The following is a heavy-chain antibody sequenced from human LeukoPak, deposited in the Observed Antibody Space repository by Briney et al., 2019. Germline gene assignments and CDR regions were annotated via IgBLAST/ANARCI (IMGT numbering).Heavy chain of an antibody. V-gene: IGHV3-23*01. J-gene: IGHJ6*02. CDR2: ISGSGGST. D-gene: IGHD2-2*01. Sequence: GGSLRLSCAASGFTFSSYAMSWVRQAPGKGLEWVSAISGSGGSTYYADSVKGRFTISRDNSKNTLYLQMNRLRAEDTAVYYCAKDLEVGDIVVVPATYYGMDVWGQGTTVTVSS. CDR1: GFTFSSYA. CDR3: AKDLEVGDIVVVPATYYGMDV.